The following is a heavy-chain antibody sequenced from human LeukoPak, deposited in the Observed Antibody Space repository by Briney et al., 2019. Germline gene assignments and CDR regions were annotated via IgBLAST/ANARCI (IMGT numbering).Heavy chain of an antibody. CDR3: AITYYYDSSGLGASWFDY. J-gene: IGHJ4*02. CDR1: GYSFTSYW. V-gene: IGHV5-51*01. Sequence: GESLKISCKGSGYSFTSYWIGWVRQMPGKGLEWMGIIYPGDSDTRYSPSFQGQVTISADKSISTAYLQWSSLKASDTAMYYCAITYYYDSSGLGASWFDYWGQGTLVTVSS. CDR2: IYPGDSDT. D-gene: IGHD3-22*01.